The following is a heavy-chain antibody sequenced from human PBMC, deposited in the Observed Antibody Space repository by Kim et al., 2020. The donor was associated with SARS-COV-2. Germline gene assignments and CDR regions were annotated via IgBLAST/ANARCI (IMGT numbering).Heavy chain of an antibody. J-gene: IGHJ4*02. CDR2: ISSSSGSI. CDR3: ARGLARAFDY. V-gene: IGHV3-48*02. Sequence: GGSLRLSCAASGFTFSSYNLNWVRQTPGKGLEWVSYISSSSGSIYYADSVKGRFIISRDNAKNSLYLQMNSLRDDDTAVYYCARGLARAFDYWGQGILVTVSS. CDR1: GFTFSSYN.